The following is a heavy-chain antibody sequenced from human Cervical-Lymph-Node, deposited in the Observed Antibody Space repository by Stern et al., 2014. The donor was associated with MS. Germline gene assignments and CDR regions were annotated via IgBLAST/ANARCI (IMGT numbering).Heavy chain of an antibody. CDR3: AKKSGSGWYYVS. V-gene: IGHV3-23*04. D-gene: IGHD6-19*01. Sequence: QLVQSGGGLERLGGPRRPPWAAPGSTFGPYDMGWARRAPGKGPQFVSAISTTGGTTYYADSVKGRFTISRDNSKNTLYLQMNSLRAEDTAVYYCAKKSGSGWYYVSWGQGSLVTVAS. J-gene: IGHJ5*02. CDR1: GSTFGPYD. CDR2: ISTTGGTT.